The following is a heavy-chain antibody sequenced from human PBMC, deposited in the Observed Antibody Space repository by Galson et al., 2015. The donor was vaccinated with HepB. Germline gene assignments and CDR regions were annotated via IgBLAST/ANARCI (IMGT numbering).Heavy chain of an antibody. CDR1: GYTFTSYA. Sequence: SVKVSCKASGYTFTSYAMHWVRQAPGQRLEWMGWINAGNGNTKYSQKFQGRVTITRDTSASTAYMELSSLRSEDTAVYYCARGGFWSGPQMAFDIWGQGTMVTVSS. CDR3: ARGGFWSGPQMAFDI. J-gene: IGHJ3*02. V-gene: IGHV1-3*01. CDR2: INAGNGNT. D-gene: IGHD3-3*01.